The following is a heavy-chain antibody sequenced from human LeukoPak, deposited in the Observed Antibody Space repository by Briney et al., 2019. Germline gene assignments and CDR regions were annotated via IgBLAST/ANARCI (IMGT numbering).Heavy chain of an antibody. Sequence: GGSPRLSCAASGFPFSSYAMSWVRQPPGKGLEWVSVISRRDDYTYYADSVKGRFTISRDNSKNTLYLQMNTLRAEDTAVYYCANDYRSGSFHDFWGQGTLVTVSS. V-gene: IGHV3-23*01. CDR3: ANDYRSGSFHDF. CDR2: ISRRDDYT. D-gene: IGHD3-10*01. J-gene: IGHJ4*02. CDR1: GFPFSSYA.